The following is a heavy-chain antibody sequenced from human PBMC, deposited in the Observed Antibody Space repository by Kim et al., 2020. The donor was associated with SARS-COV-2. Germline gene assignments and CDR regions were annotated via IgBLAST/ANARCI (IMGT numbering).Heavy chain of an antibody. Sequence: ASVKVSCKASGYTFTGYYMHWVRQAPGQGLEWMGRINPNSGGTNYAQKFQGRVTMTRDTSISTAYMELSRLRSDDTAVYYCASDTIFGVVMFYYGMDVWGQGTTVTVSS. CDR3: ASDTIFGVVMFYYGMDV. CDR2: INPNSGGT. D-gene: IGHD3-3*01. CDR1: GYTFTGYY. J-gene: IGHJ6*02. V-gene: IGHV1-2*06.